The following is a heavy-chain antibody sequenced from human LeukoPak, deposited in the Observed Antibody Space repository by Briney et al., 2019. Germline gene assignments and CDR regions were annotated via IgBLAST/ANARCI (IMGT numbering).Heavy chain of an antibody. CDR3: AREKALIDHYDFTGYDWEY. D-gene: IGHD3-22*01. V-gene: IGHV4-38-2*02. CDR1: GYSINSGYT. Sequence: SETLSLTCTVSGYSINSGYTWGWIRQPPGKGLEWIGNIYHSGGTYYNPSLRGRVTISMDTSKNQISLKLTSVTAADTAVYYCAREKALIDHYDFTGYDWEYWGQGSLVIVSS. J-gene: IGHJ4*02. CDR2: IYHSGGT.